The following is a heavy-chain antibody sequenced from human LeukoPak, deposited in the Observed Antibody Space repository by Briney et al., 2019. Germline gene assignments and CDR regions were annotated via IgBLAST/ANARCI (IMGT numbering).Heavy chain of an antibody. CDR3: ARASSYGDYVGF. J-gene: IGHJ4*02. CDR2: IYSGGST. Sequence: GGSLRLSCAASGFTVSSNYMSWVRQAPGKGLEWVSVIYSGGSTYYADSVKGRFTISRDNSKNTLYLQMNGLRAEDTAAYYCARASSYGDYVGFGGQGTLVTVSS. D-gene: IGHD4-17*01. CDR1: GFTVSSNY. V-gene: IGHV3-53*01.